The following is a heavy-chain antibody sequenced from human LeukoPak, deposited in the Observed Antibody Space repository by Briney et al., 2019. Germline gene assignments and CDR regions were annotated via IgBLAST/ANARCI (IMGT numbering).Heavy chain of an antibody. CDR3: AKSLDTGFDF. Sequence: PGGSLRLSCAASGFTFNNYAMSWVRQAPGKGLEWVSGLSGSGGHTYYAASVKGRLTISRDNSKNTLYLQMNNLRAEDTAIYYCAKSLDTGFDFWGQGTLVTVSS. CDR2: LSGSGGHT. J-gene: IGHJ4*02. CDR1: GFTFNNYA. V-gene: IGHV3-23*01. D-gene: IGHD5-18*01.